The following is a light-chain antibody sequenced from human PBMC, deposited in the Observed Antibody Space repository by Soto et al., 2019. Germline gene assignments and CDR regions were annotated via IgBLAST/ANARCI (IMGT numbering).Light chain of an antibody. Sequence: QSLLTQPASVSGCPGQSITISCTGTSSDVGGYNYVSWYQHHPGKAPKLIIYDVTNRPSGVSNPFSGSKSGNTASLTISGLQPEDEADYYCSSYTTSNTRQIVFGTGTKVTVL. V-gene: IGLV2-14*03. CDR1: SSDVGGYNY. J-gene: IGLJ1*01. CDR2: DVT. CDR3: SSYTTSNTRQIV.